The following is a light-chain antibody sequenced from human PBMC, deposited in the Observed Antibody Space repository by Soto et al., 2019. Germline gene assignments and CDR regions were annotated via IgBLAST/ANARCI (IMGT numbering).Light chain of an antibody. J-gene: IGLJ3*02. CDR1: SSDVGGYEY. CDR3: CSYAGSYIWV. CDR2: DVT. V-gene: IGLV2-11*01. Sequence: QSALTQPRSVSGSPGQSVTISCTGTSSDVGGYEYVSWYQQHPGKAPKFMIYDVTKRPSGVPDRFSGSKSGNTASLTISGLQAEDEADYYCCSYAGSYIWVFGGGTQLTVL.